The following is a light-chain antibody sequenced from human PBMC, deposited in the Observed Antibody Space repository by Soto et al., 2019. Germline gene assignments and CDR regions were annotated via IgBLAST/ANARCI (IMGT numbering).Light chain of an antibody. Sequence: IQMTQSPSTLSASVGDRVTITCRASQSISSWLAWYQQKPGTAPKLLIYKASSLESGVPSRFSGSGSGTEFTLTISSLQPDDFATYYGQQYNSYPWTFGQGTKVEIK. J-gene: IGKJ1*01. CDR1: QSISSW. V-gene: IGKV1-5*03. CDR2: KAS. CDR3: QQYNSYPWT.